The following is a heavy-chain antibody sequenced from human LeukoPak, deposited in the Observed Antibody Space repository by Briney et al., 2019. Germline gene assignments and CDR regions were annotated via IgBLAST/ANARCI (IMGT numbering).Heavy chain of an antibody. CDR1: GFTFSSYW. V-gene: IGHV3-74*01. D-gene: IGHD6-13*01. CDR3: ARGGSSWSAFDI. Sequence: GGSLRLSCAASGFTFSSYWMHWVRHAPRKGLVWVSRINSDGSSTNYADAVKGRLTTSRDNAKNTLYLQTNSLRAEDTAVYYCARGGSSWSAFDIWGQGTMVIVSS. CDR2: INSDGSST. J-gene: IGHJ3*02.